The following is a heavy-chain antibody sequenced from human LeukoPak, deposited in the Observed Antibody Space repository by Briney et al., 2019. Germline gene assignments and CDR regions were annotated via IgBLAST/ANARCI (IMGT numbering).Heavy chain of an antibody. Sequence: PSETLSLTCAVSGDSISSAGYYWSWVRQHPGTGLEWIGFLYYSGSTFYSPSLRSRLTISRDTSRNQFSLTLRSVTAADTAVYYCARDVAAAGVDPWGQGTLVTVSS. V-gene: IGHV4-31*11. J-gene: IGHJ5*02. CDR3: ARDVAAAGVDP. CDR2: LYYSGST. D-gene: IGHD6-13*01. CDR1: GDSISSAGYY.